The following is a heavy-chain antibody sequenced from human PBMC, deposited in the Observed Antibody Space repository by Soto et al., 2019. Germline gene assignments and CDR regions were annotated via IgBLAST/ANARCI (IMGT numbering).Heavy chain of an antibody. D-gene: IGHD2-21*02. CDR2: ISWNSGSI. V-gene: IGHV3-9*01. CDR3: ARGGGFCGGDCYKGGVDY. J-gene: IGHJ4*02. CDR1: GFTFDDYA. Sequence: EVQLVESGGGLVQPGRSLRLSCAASGFTFDDYAMHWVRQAPGKGLEWVSGISWNSGSIGYADSVKGRFTISRDNSKNTLYLQMNSLRPEDTSVYYCARGGGFCGGDCYKGGVDYWGQGTLVTVSS.